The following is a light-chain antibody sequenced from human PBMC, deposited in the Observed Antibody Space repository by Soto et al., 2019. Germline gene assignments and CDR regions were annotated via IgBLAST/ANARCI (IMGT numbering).Light chain of an antibody. CDR3: QQYNNWPPYT. V-gene: IGKV3-15*01. CDR2: GAS. J-gene: IGKJ2*01. CDR1: QGVSRH. Sequence: IVVTQAPATPSVSPGERATLSCRASQGVSRHLAWYQQKPGQAPRLLIYGASTRATGIPARFSGSGSGTEFTLTISSLQSEDFAVYYCQQYNNWPPYTFGQGTKLEIK.